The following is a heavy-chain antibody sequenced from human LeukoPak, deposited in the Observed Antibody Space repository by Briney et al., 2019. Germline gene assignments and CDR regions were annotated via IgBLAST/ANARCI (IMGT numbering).Heavy chain of an antibody. CDR1: GGSFSGYY. CDR2: INHSGST. V-gene: IGHV4-34*01. J-gene: IGHJ4*02. Sequence: PSETLSLTCAVYGGSFSGYYWSWIRQPPGKGLEWIGEINHSGSTNYNPSLESRVTISVDTSKNQFSLKLSSVTAADTAVYYCARVQLAYDYVWGSYRYLGYFDYWGQGTLVTVSS. D-gene: IGHD3-16*02. CDR3: ARVQLAYDYVWGSYRYLGYFDY.